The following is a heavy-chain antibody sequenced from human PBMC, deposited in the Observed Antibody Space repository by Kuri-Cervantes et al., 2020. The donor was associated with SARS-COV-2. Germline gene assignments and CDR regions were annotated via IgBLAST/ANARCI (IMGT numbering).Heavy chain of an antibody. J-gene: IGHJ5*02. CDR3: ARSFGEAAFGRHAAVFDP. D-gene: IGHD3-10*01. Sequence: ASVKVSCKASSYTFTAYFIHWVRQAPGQGLEWMGWSNADSGVTDYAQRFRGRVTMTRDTSISTAYMELSSLTSDDTAVYYCARSFGEAAFGRHAAVFDPWGQGTLVTVSS. CDR2: SNADSGVT. CDR1: SYTFTAYF. V-gene: IGHV1-2*02.